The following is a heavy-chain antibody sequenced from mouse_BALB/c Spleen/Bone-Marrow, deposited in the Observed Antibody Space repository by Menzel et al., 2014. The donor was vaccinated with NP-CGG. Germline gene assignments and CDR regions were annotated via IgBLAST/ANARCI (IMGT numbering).Heavy chain of an antibody. D-gene: IGHD2-1*01. V-gene: IGHV5-17*02. J-gene: IGHJ4*01. CDR1: GFTFSSFG. Sequence: EVQLVESGGGLVQPGGSRKLSCAASGFTFSSFGMHWVRQAPEKGLEWVAYISSGSSTIYYADTVKGRFTISRDNPKNILFLQMTSLRSEDTAMYYCARGRPIYYGNLYAMDYWGQGTSVTVSS. CDR2: ISSGSSTI. CDR3: ARGRPIYYGNLYAMDY.